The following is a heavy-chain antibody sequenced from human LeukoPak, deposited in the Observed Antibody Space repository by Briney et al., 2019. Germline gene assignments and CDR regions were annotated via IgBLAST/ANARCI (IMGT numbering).Heavy chain of an antibody. Sequence: SETLSLTCTVSGGSISSSSYYWGWIRQPPGKGLEWIGSIYYSGSTYYNPSLKSRVTISVDTSKNQFSLKLSSVTAADTAVYYCAREYSVRSYGMDVWGQGTTVTVSS. D-gene: IGHD2-21*01. J-gene: IGHJ6*02. CDR1: GGSISSSSYY. V-gene: IGHV4-39*07. CDR2: IYYSGST. CDR3: AREYSVRSYGMDV.